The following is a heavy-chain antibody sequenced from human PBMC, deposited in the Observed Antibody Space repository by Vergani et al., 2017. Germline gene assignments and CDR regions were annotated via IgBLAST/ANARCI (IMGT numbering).Heavy chain of an antibody. CDR2: IYYSGST. CDR3: ARGYSGYDDAFDI. CDR1: GGSISSSGYY. V-gene: IGHV4-31*11. Sequence: QVQLQESGPGLVKPSGTLSLTCAVSGGSISSSGYYWSWIRQHPGKGLEWIGYIYYSGSTYYNPSLKSRVTISVDTSKNQFSLKLSSVTAADTAVYYCARGYSGYDDAFDIWGQGTMVTVSS. J-gene: IGHJ3*02. D-gene: IGHD5-12*01.